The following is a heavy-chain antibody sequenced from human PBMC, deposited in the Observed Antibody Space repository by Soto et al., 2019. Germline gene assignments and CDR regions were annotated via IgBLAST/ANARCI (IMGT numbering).Heavy chain of an antibody. CDR2: ISWNSGSI. V-gene: IGHV3-9*01. J-gene: IGHJ4*02. D-gene: IGHD2-2*01. CDR3: AKDRGCSSTSYSPTPGIFDY. Sequence: HPGGSLRLSCAASGFTFDDYAMHWVRQAPGKGLEWVSGISWNSGSIGYADSVKGRFTISRDNAKNSLYLQMNSLRAEDTALYYCAKDRGCSSTSYSPTPGIFDYWGQGTLVTVSS. CDR1: GFTFDDYA.